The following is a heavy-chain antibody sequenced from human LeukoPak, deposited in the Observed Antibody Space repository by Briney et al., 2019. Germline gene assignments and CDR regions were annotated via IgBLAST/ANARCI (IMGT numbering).Heavy chain of an antibody. Sequence: GGSLRLSCAASGFTFSSYAMSWVRQAPGKGLEWVSAISGSGGSTYYADSVKGRFTISRDNSKNTLYLQMNSLRAEDTAVYYCAKGYCTNGVCCAEGYYMDVWGKGTTVTVSS. V-gene: IGHV3-23*01. J-gene: IGHJ6*03. CDR1: GFTFSSYA. CDR2: ISGSGGST. CDR3: AKGYCTNGVCCAEGYYMDV. D-gene: IGHD2-8*01.